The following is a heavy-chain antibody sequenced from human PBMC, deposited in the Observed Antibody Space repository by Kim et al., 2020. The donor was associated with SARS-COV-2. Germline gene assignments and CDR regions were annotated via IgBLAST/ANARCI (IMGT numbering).Heavy chain of an antibody. CDR3: ARGQYIAAAGTPFYYYGMDV. CDR2: IKQVGSEK. CDR1: GFTFSSYW. V-gene: IGHV3-7*04. J-gene: IGHJ6*02. D-gene: IGHD6-13*01. Sequence: GGSLRLSCAASGFTFSSYWMSWVRQAPGKGLEWVANIKQVGSEKYYVDSVKGRFTISRDNAKNSLYLQMNSLRAEDTAVYYCARGQYIAAAGTPFYYYGMDVWGQGTTVTVSS.